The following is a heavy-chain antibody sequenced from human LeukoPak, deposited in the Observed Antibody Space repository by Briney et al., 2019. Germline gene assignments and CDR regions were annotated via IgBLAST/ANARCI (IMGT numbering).Heavy chain of an antibody. CDR1: GGSISSSSYY. CDR3: ARLFRKLGRFDY. V-gene: IGHV4-39*01. CDR2: IYYSGST. D-gene: IGHD1-26*01. Sequence: PSETLSLTCTVSGGSISSSSYYWGWIRQPPGKGLEWIGSIYYSGSTYYNPSLKSRVTISVDTSKNQFSLKLSSVTAADTAVYYCARLFRKLGRFDYWGQRTLVTVSS. J-gene: IGHJ4*02.